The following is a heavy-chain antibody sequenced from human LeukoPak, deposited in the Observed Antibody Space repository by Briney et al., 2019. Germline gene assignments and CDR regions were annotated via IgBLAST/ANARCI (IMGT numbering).Heavy chain of an antibody. CDR2: ISSSGFNI. CDR3: AGQSRLGYCSGGSCYSQPFDP. V-gene: IGHV3-48*03. J-gene: IGHJ5*02. CDR1: GFTFGSYE. Sequence: GGSLRLSCAVSGFTFGSYEMNWVRQAPGKGLEWVSYISSSGFNIYYADSVKGRFTISRDNAKNSLYLQMNSLRAEDTAVYYCAGQSRLGYCSGGSCYSQPFDPWGQGTLVTVSS. D-gene: IGHD2-15*01.